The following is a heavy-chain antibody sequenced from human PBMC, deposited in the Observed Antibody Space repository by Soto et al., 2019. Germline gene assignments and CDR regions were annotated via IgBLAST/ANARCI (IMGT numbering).Heavy chain of an antibody. V-gene: IGHV3-21*01. CDR2: ISSSSSYI. CDR3: ARAVLVVREWIQLWSAVDY. J-gene: IGHJ4*02. CDR1: GFTFSSYS. D-gene: IGHD5-18*01. Sequence: PGGSLRLSCAASGFTFSSYSMNWVRQAPGKGPEWVSSISSSSSYIYYADSVKGRFTISRDNAKNSLYLQMNSLRAEDTAVYYCARAVLVVREWIQLWSAVDYWGQGTLVTVSS.